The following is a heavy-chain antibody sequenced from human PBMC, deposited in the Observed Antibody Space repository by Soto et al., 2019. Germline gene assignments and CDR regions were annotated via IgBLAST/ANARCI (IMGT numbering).Heavy chain of an antibody. CDR3: ARQHPLDSSAWYN. CDR1: GYSFSDYW. CDR2: IYAGDSDT. J-gene: IGHJ4*02. Sequence: GESLKISCEGSGYSFSDYWIGWVRHVPGKGLEWVGTIYAGDSDTRYGPSFEGQVTMSVDKSISTAYLHWSSLKASGSAIYYCARQHPLDSSAWYNWGQGTLVTVSS. D-gene: IGHD6-19*01. V-gene: IGHV5-51*01.